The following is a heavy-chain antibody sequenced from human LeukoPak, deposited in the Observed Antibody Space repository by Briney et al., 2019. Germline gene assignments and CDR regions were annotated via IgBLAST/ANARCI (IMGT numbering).Heavy chain of an antibody. V-gene: IGHV1-2*02. J-gene: IGHJ3*02. CDR2: INPNSGDT. Sequence: GASVKVSCKASGYTFTAYFIHWVRQAPGQGLEWMGWINPNSGDTDYPQKFQGRVTMTRDASINTAYMELSRLTFDDTAVYYCARISWDQSNPFDIWGQGTMVTVSS. D-gene: IGHD1-26*01. CDR3: ARISWDQSNPFDI. CDR1: GYTFTAYF.